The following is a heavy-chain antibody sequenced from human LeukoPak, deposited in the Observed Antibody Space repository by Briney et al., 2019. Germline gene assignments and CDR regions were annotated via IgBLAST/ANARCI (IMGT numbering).Heavy chain of an antibody. CDR1: GGSISSYY. D-gene: IGHD3-22*01. CDR3: AAGSGYFPIDY. Sequence: AETLSLTCTVSGGSISSYYWSWIRQPPGKGLEWMGYIYYSGSHNYNPSLKRRVTISVDTPKNQFSLKQTSVTLADTAAHYLAAGSGYFPIDYWGQGTLVTVSS. CDR2: IYYSGSH. J-gene: IGHJ4*02. V-gene: IGHV4-59*08.